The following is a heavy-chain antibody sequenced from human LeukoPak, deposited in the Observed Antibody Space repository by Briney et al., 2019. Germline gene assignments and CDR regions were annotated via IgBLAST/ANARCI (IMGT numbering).Heavy chain of an antibody. D-gene: IGHD4-17*01. V-gene: IGHV3-7*01. Sequence: PGGSLRLSCAASGFTFSSYWMSWVRQAPGKGLEWVANIKQDGSEKYYVDSVKGRFTISRDNAKNSLYLQMNSLRAEDTAVYYCARIYGDYVLYYFDYWGQGTLVTVSS. CDR2: IKQDGSEK. J-gene: IGHJ4*02. CDR3: ARIYGDYVLYYFDY. CDR1: GFTFSSYW.